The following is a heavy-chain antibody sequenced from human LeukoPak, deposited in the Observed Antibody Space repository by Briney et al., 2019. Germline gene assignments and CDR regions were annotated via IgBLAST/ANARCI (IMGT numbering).Heavy chain of an antibody. J-gene: IGHJ3*02. CDR2: IYTSGST. V-gene: IGHV4-4*07. CDR3: ARRAAITENDAFDI. D-gene: IGHD1-14*01. CDR1: GGSISSYY. Sequence: PSETLSLTCTVSGGSISSYYWSWIRQPAGKGLEWIGRIYTSGSTNYNPSLKSRVTMSVDTSKNQFSLKLSSVTAADTAVYYCARRAAITENDAFDIWGQGTMVTVSS.